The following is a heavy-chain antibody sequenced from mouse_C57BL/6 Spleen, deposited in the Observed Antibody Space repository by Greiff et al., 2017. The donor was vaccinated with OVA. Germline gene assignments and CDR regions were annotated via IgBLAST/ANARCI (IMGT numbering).Heavy chain of an antibody. J-gene: IGHJ3*01. V-gene: IGHV2-2*01. CDR1: GFSLTSYG. CDR2: IWSGGST. Sequence: VKLMESGPGLVQPSQSLSITCTVSGFSLTSYGVHWVRQSPGKGLEWLGVIWSGGSTDYNAAFISRPSISKDNSKSQVFFKMNSLQADDTAVYYCARNKGQPRVFAYWGQGTLVTVSA. D-gene: IGHD1-3*01. CDR3: ARNKGQPRVFAY.